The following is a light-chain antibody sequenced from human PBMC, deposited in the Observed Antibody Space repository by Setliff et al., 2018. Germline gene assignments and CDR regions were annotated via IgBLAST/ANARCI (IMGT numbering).Light chain of an antibody. CDR1: SSDVGSYDL. V-gene: IGLV2-14*03. Sequence: QSALTQPASVSGSTGQSITISCSGTSSDVGSYDLVSWYQQHPGKAPKLIIYNVSGRPSGVSHRFSGSKSDNTASLTISGLQAEDEADYYCNAYTSRSTYVFGSGTKVTVL. J-gene: IGLJ1*01. CDR2: NVS. CDR3: NAYTSRSTYV.